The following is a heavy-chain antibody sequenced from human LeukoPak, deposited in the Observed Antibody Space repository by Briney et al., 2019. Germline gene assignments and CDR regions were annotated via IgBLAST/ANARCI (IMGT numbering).Heavy chain of an antibody. CDR3: ARGLAPTGDYYEGGYYHFDS. Sequence: SETLSLSCAVHGGSFSGYQWSWIRQPPGKGLEWIGQINHSGSTRYNSSLKSRVTISVGTSNNQFSLDLRSVTAADTAVYYCARGLAPTGDYYEGGYYHFDSWGQGILVTVSS. D-gene: IGHD3-10*01. CDR2: INHSGST. CDR1: GGSFSGYQ. J-gene: IGHJ4*02. V-gene: IGHV4-34*01.